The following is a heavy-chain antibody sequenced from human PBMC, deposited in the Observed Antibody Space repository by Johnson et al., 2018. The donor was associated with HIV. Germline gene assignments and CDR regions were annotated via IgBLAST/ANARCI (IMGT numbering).Heavy chain of an antibody. J-gene: IGHJ3*02. Sequence: QVQLVESGGGLVQPGGSLRLSCAASGFTFSSYGMHWVRQAPGKGLEWVAVTSYDGSNKYYADSVKGRSTISRDNSKNTLYLQMNSLRAEDTAVYYCAKDLRVYTCDAFDIWGQGTMVTVSS. CDR2: TSYDGSNK. CDR3: AKDLRVYTCDAFDI. V-gene: IGHV3-30*18. CDR1: GFTFSSYG. D-gene: IGHD5/OR15-5a*01.